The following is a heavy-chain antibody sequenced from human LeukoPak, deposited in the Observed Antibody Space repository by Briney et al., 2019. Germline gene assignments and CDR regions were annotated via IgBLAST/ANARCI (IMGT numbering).Heavy chain of an antibody. CDR1: GGSISSSSYY. CDR2: IYYSGST. J-gene: IGHJ6*02. CDR3: ARLFGITGTTRVARHYYYGMDV. D-gene: IGHD1-7*01. Sequence: PSETLSLTCTASGGSISSSSYYWGWIRQPPGKGLEWIGSIYYSGSTYYNPSLKSRVTISVDTSKNQFSLKLSSVTAADTAVYYCARLFGITGTTRVARHYYYGMDVWGQGTTVTVSS. V-gene: IGHV4-39*01.